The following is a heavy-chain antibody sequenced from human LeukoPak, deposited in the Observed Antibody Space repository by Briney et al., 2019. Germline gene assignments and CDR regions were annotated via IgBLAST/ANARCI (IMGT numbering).Heavy chain of an antibody. V-gene: IGHV3-30*02. CDR1: GFTFSSYG. CDR2: IRYDGSNK. J-gene: IGHJ4*02. D-gene: IGHD4-11*01. CDR3: ATTVLEY. Sequence: QAGGSLRLSCAASGFTFSSYGMHWVRQAPGKGLEWVAFIRYDGSNKYYADSVKGRFTISRGNSKNTLYLQMNSLRAEDTAVYYCATTVLEYWGQGTLVTVSS.